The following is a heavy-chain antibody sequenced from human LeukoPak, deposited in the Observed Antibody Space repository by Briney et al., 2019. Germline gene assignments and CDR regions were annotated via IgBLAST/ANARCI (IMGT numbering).Heavy chain of an antibody. CDR3: AKGGQWLPPDY. J-gene: IGHJ4*02. CDR2: IRGYDGRT. CDR1: GFTFSSSA. V-gene: IGHV3-23*01. D-gene: IGHD6-19*01. Sequence: GGSLRLSCAASGFTFSSSAMSWVRQAPGKGLEWVSAIRGYDGRTYYADSVKGRFTISRDNSKNTLYLQMTSLRAEDTAGYYCAKGGQWLPPDYWGQGTLVTVSS.